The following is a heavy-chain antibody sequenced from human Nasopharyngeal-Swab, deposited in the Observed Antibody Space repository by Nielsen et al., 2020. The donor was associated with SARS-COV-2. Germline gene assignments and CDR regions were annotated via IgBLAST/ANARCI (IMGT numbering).Heavy chain of an antibody. J-gene: IGHJ6*02. CDR3: ARGGYYCSSTSCYYYSGYYYGVDV. CDR2: INHSGST. Sequence: WIRQPPGKGLDWIGEINHSGSTKYNPSLKSRVNISVDTSKNQFSLKVGSVTAADTAVYYCARGGYYCSSTSCYYYSGYYYGVDVWGQGTTVTVSS. D-gene: IGHD2-2*01. V-gene: IGHV4-34*01.